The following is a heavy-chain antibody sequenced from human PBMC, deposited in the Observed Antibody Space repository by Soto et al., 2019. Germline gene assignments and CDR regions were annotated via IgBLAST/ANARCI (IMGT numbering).Heavy chain of an antibody. V-gene: IGHV4-34*01. J-gene: IGHJ4*02. D-gene: IGHD3-3*01. CDR3: ARGLILEWLFPSYYFDY. CDR2: IYHSGST. Sequence: SETLSLTCAVYGGSFSGYYWSWIRQPPGKGLEWIGYIYHSGSTNYNPSLKSRVTISVDTSKNQFSLRLSSVTAADTAVYYCARGLILEWLFPSYYFDYWGQGTLVTVSS. CDR1: GGSFSGYY.